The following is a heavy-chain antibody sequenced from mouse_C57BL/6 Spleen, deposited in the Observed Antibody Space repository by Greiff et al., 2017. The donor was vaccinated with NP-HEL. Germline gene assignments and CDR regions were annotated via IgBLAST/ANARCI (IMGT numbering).Heavy chain of an antibody. Sequence: VQLQQSGAELARPGASVKLSCKASGYTFTSYGISWVKQRTGQGLEWIVVINALIFNTYYNYNFKCKATLTADKSSSTAYMELRSLTSEDSAVYFCADSNYAYWGQGTTLTVSS. V-gene: IGHV1-81*01. J-gene: IGHJ2*01. D-gene: IGHD2-5*01. CDR3: ADSNYAY. CDR2: INALIFNT. CDR1: GYTFTSYG.